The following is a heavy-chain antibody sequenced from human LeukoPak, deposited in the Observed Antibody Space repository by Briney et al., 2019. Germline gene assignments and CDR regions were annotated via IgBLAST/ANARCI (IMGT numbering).Heavy chain of an antibody. CDR1: GFTVSSNY. CDR2: IYSGGST. J-gene: IGHJ6*02. V-gene: IGHV3-53*01. CDR3: ASSPGTAMVYYYYGMDV. Sequence: PGGSLRLSCAASGFTVSSNYMSWVRQAPGKGLELVSVIYSGGSTYYADSVKGRFTISRDNSKNTLYLQMNSLRAEDTAVYYCASSPGTAMVYYYYGMDVWGQGTTVTVSS. D-gene: IGHD5-18*01.